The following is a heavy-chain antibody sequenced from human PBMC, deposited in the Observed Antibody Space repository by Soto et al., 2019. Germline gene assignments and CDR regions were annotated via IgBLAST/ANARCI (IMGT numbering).Heavy chain of an antibody. D-gene: IGHD2-8*01. V-gene: IGHV4-4*02. CDR1: GGSISSSNW. CDR2: IYHSGST. CDR3: ARGVDIVLMVYAIQTYFDY. J-gene: IGHJ4*02. Sequence: SLTCAVSGGSISSSNWWSWVRQPPGKGLEWIGEIYHSGSTNYNPSLKSRVTISVDKSKNQFSLKLSSVTAADTAVYYCARGVDIVLMVYAIQTYFDYWGQGTLVTVSS.